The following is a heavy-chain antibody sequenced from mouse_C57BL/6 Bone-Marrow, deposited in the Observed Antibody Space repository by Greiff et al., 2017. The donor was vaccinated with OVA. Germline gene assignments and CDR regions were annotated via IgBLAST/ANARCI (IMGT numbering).Heavy chain of an antibody. Sequence: QVQLQQPGAELARPGASVKLSCKASGYTFTSYGISWVKQRTGQGLEWIGEIYPRSGNTYYNEKFKGKATLTADKSSSTAYLELRSLTSEDAEVYFCALYDGYYVGFAYWGQGTLVTVSA. J-gene: IGHJ3*01. CDR1: GYTFTSYG. CDR2: IYPRSGNT. D-gene: IGHD2-3*01. CDR3: ALYDGYYVGFAY. V-gene: IGHV1-81*01.